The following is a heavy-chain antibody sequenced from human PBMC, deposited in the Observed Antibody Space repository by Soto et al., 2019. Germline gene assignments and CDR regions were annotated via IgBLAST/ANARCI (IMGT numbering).Heavy chain of an antibody. CDR1: GFAFNTSG. J-gene: IGHJ6*02. Sequence: QVQLVESGGGVVQPGRSLRLSCEVSGFAFNTSGMYWVRQSPGRGLEWVAVISYDGNTQYYAESLKGRFTISRDNSKNTLFLNMNRLRSEDTAVYYCATKVRVKNYYYYGMDTWGLGTLVTVSS. CDR3: ATKVRVKNYYYYGMDT. CDR2: ISYDGNTQ. V-gene: IGHV3-30*03. D-gene: IGHD2-21*01.